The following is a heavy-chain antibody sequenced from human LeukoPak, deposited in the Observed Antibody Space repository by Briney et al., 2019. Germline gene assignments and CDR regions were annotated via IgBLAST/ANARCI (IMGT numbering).Heavy chain of an antibody. CDR1: GYTFTSYD. J-gene: IGHJ6*02. Sequence: ASVKVSCKASGYTFTSYDINWVRQATGQGLEWLGWMNPNSGDTLYAQKFQGRFTMTRNTSISTAYMELSSLRSEDTAAFYCARSRWLRSGGMDVWGQGTTVTVSS. D-gene: IGHD5-12*01. CDR3: ARSRWLRSGGMDV. V-gene: IGHV1-8*01. CDR2: MNPNSGDT.